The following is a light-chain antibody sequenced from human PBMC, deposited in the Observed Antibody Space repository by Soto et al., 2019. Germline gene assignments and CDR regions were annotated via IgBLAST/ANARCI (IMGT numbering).Light chain of an antibody. CDR2: GAS. CDR3: QQYGSSSYT. Sequence: EIVLTQSPGTLSLSPGERATLSCRASQSVSRSYLAWYQQKPGQAPRLLIYGASGRATGITDRFSGSGSGTDFTLTISRLEPEDFADYYCQQYGSSSYTFGQGTKLEIK. V-gene: IGKV3-20*01. CDR1: QSVSRSY. J-gene: IGKJ2*01.